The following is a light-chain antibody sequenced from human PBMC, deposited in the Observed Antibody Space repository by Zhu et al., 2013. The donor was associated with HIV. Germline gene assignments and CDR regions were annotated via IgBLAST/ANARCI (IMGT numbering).Light chain of an antibody. J-gene: IGLJ1*01. CDR2: RNN. CDR3: QTWDASIAV. CDR1: SSIIGRNT. V-gene: IGLV1-44*01. Sequence: QSLLTQPPSASGTPGQRVTISCSGSSSIIGRNTVNWYQCLPGTAPKVLIYRNNERPSGVPDRFSGSNSWNGATLTISGTQAMDEADYYCQTWDASIAVFGPGTKVTVL.